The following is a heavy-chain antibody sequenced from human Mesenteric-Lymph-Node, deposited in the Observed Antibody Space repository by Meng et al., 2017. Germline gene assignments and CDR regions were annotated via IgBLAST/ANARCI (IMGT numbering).Heavy chain of an antibody. CDR1: GFTFSSYA. D-gene: IGHD1-26*01. CDR3: ARDTQWEWELLGGVFLGAFDI. Sequence: GESLKISCAASGFTFSSYAMHWVRQAPGKGLEWVAVISYDGSNKYYADSVKGRFTISRDNSKNTLYLQMNSLRAEDTAVYYCARDTQWEWELLGGVFLGAFDIWGQGTMVTVSS. CDR2: ISYDGSNK. J-gene: IGHJ3*02. V-gene: IGHV3-30*01.